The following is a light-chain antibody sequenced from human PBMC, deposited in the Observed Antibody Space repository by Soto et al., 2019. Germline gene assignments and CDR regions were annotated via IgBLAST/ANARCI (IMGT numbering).Light chain of an antibody. V-gene: IGLV1-40*01. Sequence: QSVLTQPPSVSGATGQRVTISCTGNSSNIGAGYDVHWYQQLPGTAPKLLIYGNSNRPSGVPDRFSGSKSGTSASLAITGLQAEDEADYYCQSYDSSLSGSRVFGTGTKLTVL. CDR2: GNS. CDR1: SSNIGAGYD. CDR3: QSYDSSLSGSRV. J-gene: IGLJ1*01.